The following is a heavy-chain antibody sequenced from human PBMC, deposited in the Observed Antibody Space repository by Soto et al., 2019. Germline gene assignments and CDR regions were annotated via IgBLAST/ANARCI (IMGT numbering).Heavy chain of an antibody. V-gene: IGHV3-21*01. CDR3: ARVRELMVRGVGDYYYYYYMDV. D-gene: IGHD3-10*01. CDR1: GFTFSSYS. Sequence: GGSLRLSCAASGFTFSSYSMNWVRQAPGKGLEWVSSISSSSSYIYYADSVKGRFTISRDNAKNSLYLQMNSLRAEDTAVYYCARVRELMVRGVGDYYYYYYMDVWGKGTTVTVSS. CDR2: ISSSSSYI. J-gene: IGHJ6*03.